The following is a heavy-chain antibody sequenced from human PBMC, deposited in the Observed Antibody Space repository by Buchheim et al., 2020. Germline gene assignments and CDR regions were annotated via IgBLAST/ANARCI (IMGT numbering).Heavy chain of an antibody. CDR2: INHSGST. J-gene: IGHJ4*02. D-gene: IGHD6-6*01. V-gene: IGHV4-34*01. CDR1: GGSFSGYY. Sequence: QVQLQQWGAGLLKPSETLSLPCAVYGGSFSGYYWSWIRQPPGKGLEWIGEINHSGSTNYNPSLKSRVTISVDTSKNQFSLKLSSVTAADTAVYYCASKPEYSSSPFDYWGQGTL. CDR3: ASKPEYSSSPFDY.